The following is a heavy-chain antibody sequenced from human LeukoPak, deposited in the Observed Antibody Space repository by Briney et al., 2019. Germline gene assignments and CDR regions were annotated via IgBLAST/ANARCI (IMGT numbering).Heavy chain of an antibody. CDR3: ARQGIQLWTPRPYYYYMDV. CDR2: IFYSGST. J-gene: IGHJ6*03. D-gene: IGHD5-18*01. V-gene: IGHV4-39*01. Sequence: SETLSLTCTVSGGSISTSNYYWGWIRQPPGKGLEWIGNIFYSGSTYYSPSLRSRVTISVDTSKNQFSLKLSSVTAADTAVYYCARQGIQLWTPRPYYYYMDVWGKGTTVTISS. CDR1: GGSISTSNYY.